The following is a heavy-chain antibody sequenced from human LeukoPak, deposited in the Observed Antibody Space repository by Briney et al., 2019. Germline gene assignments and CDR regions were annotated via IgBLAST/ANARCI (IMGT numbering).Heavy chain of an antibody. D-gene: IGHD1-26*01. CDR2: ISSSGSTI. Sequence: GGSLRLSCAASGINFNDYYMSWIRQAPGKGLEWVSYISSSGSTIYYADSVRGRFTISRDNAKDTLYLHMNSLRPEDAAVYYCARAQVGAPTDLWGQGTLVTVSS. CDR3: ARAQVGAPTDL. J-gene: IGHJ5*02. CDR1: GINFNDYY. V-gene: IGHV3-11*04.